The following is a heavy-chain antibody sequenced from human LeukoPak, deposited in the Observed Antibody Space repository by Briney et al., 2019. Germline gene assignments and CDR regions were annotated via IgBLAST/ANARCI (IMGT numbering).Heavy chain of an antibody. V-gene: IGHV3-64*01. CDR2: ISSDGYNT. CDR3: ARRPVSSLYYFDQ. CDR1: GFTFGTFA. Sequence: GGSLRLSCAASGFTFGTFAMDWVRQAPGKGLEHVSGISSDGYNTYYANSVKGRLTISRDNSKNTLYLQMGSLRDEDMAVYFCARRPVSSLYYFDQWGQGALVTVSS. D-gene: IGHD2/OR15-2a*01. J-gene: IGHJ4*02.